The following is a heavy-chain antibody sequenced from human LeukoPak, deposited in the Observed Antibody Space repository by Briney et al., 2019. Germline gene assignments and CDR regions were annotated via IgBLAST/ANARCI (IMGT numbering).Heavy chain of an antibody. D-gene: IGHD2-8*02. CDR1: GGSISSYY. V-gene: IGHV4-4*09. CDR3: ARLLTYCTGTSCYYMDV. J-gene: IGHJ6*03. CDR2: IDTRGST. Sequence: PSETLSLTCAVSGGSISSYYWSWVRQPPGEGLEWIGYIDTRGSTNYKSSLKSRVTISLDTSKNQFSLKMRSVTAADTAVYFCARLLTYCTGTSCYYMDVWGKGTTVTVSS.